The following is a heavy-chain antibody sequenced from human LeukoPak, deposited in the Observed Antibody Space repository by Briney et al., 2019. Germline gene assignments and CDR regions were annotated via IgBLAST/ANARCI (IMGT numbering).Heavy chain of an antibody. J-gene: IGHJ4*02. Sequence: PGGSLRLSCAASGFTFSNYGMHWVRQVAGKGLEWVALMSHDGADEYYADSVKGRFTISRDNAKNSPYLQMNSLRAEDTAVYYCARDDYYGSGSYYYWGQGTLVTVSS. CDR1: GFTFSNYG. CDR2: MSHDGADE. CDR3: ARDDYYGSGSYYY. D-gene: IGHD3-10*01. V-gene: IGHV3-30*03.